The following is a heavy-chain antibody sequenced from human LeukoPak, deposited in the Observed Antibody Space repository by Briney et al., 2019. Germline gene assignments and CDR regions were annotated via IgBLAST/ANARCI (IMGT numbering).Heavy chain of an antibody. CDR3: ARDGNSVMVELDY. CDR1: GYTFTGYY. Sequence: ASVKVSCKASGYTFTGYYMHWVRQAPGQGLEWMGWINPNSGGTNYAQKFQGRVTMTRDTSISTVYMELSSLRLDDTAVYYCARDGNSVMVELDYWGQGTLVTVSS. V-gene: IGHV1-2*02. CDR2: INPNSGGT. J-gene: IGHJ4*02. D-gene: IGHD2-8*01.